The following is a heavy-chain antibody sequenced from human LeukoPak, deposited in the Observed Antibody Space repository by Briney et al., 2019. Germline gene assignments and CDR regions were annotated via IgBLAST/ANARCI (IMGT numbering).Heavy chain of an antibody. CDR2: MYYGGST. CDR3: VSLSGSIFDY. Sequence: SETLSLTCTVSGGSISSSGYYWGWIRQPPGKGLEWIGSMYYGGSTYYNPSLKSRVTISVDTSKNQFSLKLSPVTAADTAVYHCVSLSGSIFDYWGQGTLVIVSS. CDR1: GGSISSSGYY. V-gene: IGHV4-39*01. D-gene: IGHD1-26*01. J-gene: IGHJ4*02.